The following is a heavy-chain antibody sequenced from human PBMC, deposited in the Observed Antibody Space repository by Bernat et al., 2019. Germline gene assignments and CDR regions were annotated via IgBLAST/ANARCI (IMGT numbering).Heavy chain of an antibody. V-gene: IGHV3-23*01. CDR1: GFTFSRND. J-gene: IGHJ5*02. CDR3: AGSWA. Sequence: EAQVLESGGCLVQPGGSLRLSSAASGFTFSRNDMSWLRQAPGKGLEWFSDFSGRGDSIYYADSVKGRFTISRDNSKNALYLQMNSLRAEDTALYYCAGSWAWGQGTLVTVSS. CDR2: FSGRGDSI.